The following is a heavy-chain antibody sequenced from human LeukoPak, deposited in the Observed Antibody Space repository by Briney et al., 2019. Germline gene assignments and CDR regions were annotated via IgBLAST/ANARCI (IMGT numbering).Heavy chain of an antibody. J-gene: IGHJ4*02. D-gene: IGHD6-13*01. CDR1: GYTFTSYG. CDR2: ISAYNGKT. Sequence: ASVKVSCKASGYTFTSYGISWVRQAPGQGLEWMACISAYNGKTNYAQKLQGRVTMTTDTSTNTAYMELRSLRSDDTAVYYCARDNHPYSREPNGVFDYWGQGTLVTVSS. V-gene: IGHV1-18*01. CDR3: ARDNHPYSREPNGVFDY.